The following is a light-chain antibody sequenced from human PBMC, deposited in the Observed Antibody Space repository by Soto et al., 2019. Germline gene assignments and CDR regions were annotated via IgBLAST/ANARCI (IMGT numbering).Light chain of an antibody. J-gene: IGLJ1*01. CDR1: STDVGGYNY. CDR2: DVS. CDR3: SSYTSISTGV. V-gene: IGLV2-14*01. Sequence: QSIRTQPASVSGSPGQSITISCTGTSTDVGGYNYVSWYQQHPGKAPKLMIYDVSNRPSGVSNRFSGSKSGNTASLTISGLQAEDAADYYCSSYTSISTGVFGTGTKVTVL.